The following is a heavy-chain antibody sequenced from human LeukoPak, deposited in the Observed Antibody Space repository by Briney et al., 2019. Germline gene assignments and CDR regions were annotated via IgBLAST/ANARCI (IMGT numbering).Heavy chain of an antibody. CDR3: TTDYVYYDFWSGYPKFDP. CDR2: IKSKTDGGTT. Sequence: PGGSLRLSCAASGFTFSNAWMSWVRQAPGKGLEWVGRIKSKTDGGTTDYAAPVKGRFTISRDDSKNTLYLQMNSLKTEDTAVYYCTTDYVYYDFWSGYPKFDPWGQGTLVTVSS. CDR1: GFTFSNAW. J-gene: IGHJ5*02. V-gene: IGHV3-15*01. D-gene: IGHD3-3*01.